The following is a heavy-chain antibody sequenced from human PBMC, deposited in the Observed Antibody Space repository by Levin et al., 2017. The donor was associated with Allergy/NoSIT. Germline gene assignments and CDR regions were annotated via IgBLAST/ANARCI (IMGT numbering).Heavy chain of an antibody. J-gene: IGHJ4*02. CDR2: ISYDGSNK. CDR1: GFTFTDYG. Sequence: GESLKTSCAASGFTFTDYGMHWVRQAPGKGLEWVAIISYDGSNKYYADSVKGRFTISRDNSKNTLYLQMNSLRADDTAVYYCAKAGGYCSGGTCYANYWGQGTLVTVSS. V-gene: IGHV3-30*18. D-gene: IGHD2-15*01. CDR3: AKAGGYCSGGTCYANY.